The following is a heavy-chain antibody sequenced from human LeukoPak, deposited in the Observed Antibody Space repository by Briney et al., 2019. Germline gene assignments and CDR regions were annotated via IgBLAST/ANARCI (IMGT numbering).Heavy chain of an antibody. CDR2: ISYDGSNK. D-gene: IGHD2-8*01. V-gene: IGHV3-30*04. Sequence: GGSLRLSCAASGFTFSSYAMHWVRQAPGKGLEWVAVISYDGSNKYYADSVKGRFTISRDNSKNTLYLQMNSLRAEDTAVYYCAKDNDYDYYMDVWGKGTTVTVSS. J-gene: IGHJ6*03. CDR1: GFTFSSYA. CDR3: AKDNDYDYYMDV.